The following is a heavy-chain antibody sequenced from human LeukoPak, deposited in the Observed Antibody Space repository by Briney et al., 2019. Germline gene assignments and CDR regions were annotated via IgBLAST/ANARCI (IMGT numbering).Heavy chain of an antibody. CDR3: AILSGYSSSSRRNYYYYYMDV. Sequence: SETLSLTCTVSGGSVSTYYWSWIRQPRGKGLEWIGYIYNGGSTNYNPSLKSRVTISVDTSENQFSLKLSSVTAADTAVYYCAILSGYSSSSRRNYYYYYMDVWGKGTTVTVSS. CDR1: GGSVSTYY. J-gene: IGHJ6*03. V-gene: IGHV4-59*08. CDR2: IYNGGST. D-gene: IGHD6-6*01.